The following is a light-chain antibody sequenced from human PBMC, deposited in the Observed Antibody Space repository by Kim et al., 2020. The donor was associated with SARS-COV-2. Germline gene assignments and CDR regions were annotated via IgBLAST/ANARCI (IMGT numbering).Light chain of an antibody. CDR2: QDS. CDR1: KLGDKY. V-gene: IGLV3-1*01. CDR3: KAWDSSIPYV. Sequence: SYELTQPPSVSVSPGQTASITCSGDKLGDKYACWYQQKPGQSPVLVIYQDSKRPSGIPERFSGSNSGNTATLTISGTQAMDEADYYCKAWDSSIPYVFGTGTKVTVL. J-gene: IGLJ1*01.